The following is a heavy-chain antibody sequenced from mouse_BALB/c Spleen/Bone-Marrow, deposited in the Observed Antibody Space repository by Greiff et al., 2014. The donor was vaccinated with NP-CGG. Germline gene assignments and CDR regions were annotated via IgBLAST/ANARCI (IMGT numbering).Heavy chain of an antibody. CDR2: IAPGSGST. D-gene: IGHD1-1*01. Sequence: DLVKPGASVKLSCKASGYTFTSYWINWIKQRPGQGLEWIGRIAPGSGSTYYNEMFKGKATLTVDTSSSTAYIQLSSLSSEDSAVYFCARFPFYYGSCFYYFDYWGQGTTLTVSS. J-gene: IGHJ2*01. V-gene: IGHV1S41*01. CDR1: GYTFTSYW. CDR3: ARFPFYYGSCFYYFDY.